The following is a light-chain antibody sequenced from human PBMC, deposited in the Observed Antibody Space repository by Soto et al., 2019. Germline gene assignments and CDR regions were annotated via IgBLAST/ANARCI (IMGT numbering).Light chain of an antibody. CDR3: SSFTSSITYV. CDR1: ISDVCGYNS. V-gene: IGLV2-14*01. J-gene: IGLJ1*01. Sequence: LTQPSSVCGSPRQLITIPCTGTISDVCGYNSVSWYRQDPGKAPKLMIYDVTNRPSGVSNRFSGSKSGNTASLTISGLQAEDEADYYCSSFTSSITYVFGTGTKVTV. CDR2: DVT.